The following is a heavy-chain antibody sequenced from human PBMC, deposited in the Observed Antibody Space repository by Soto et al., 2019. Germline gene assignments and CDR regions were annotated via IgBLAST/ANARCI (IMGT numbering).Heavy chain of an antibody. CDR2: VYHRGRS. J-gene: IGHJ4*02. V-gene: IGHV4-39*01. Sequence: SETLSLTCTVSGGSVTNSSYYWGWIRQSPGKGLEWIGSVYHRGRSYSKSSVKSRVTISVDTSKNRFSLSLNSVTASDTAVYFCVSQRTTVPTQAYFDYWGPGALVTVSS. CDR1: GGSVTNSSYY. CDR3: VSQRTTVPTQAYFDY. D-gene: IGHD4-17*01.